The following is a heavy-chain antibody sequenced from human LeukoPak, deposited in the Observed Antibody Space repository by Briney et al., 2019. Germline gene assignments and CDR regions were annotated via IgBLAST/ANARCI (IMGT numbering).Heavy chain of an antibody. J-gene: IGHJ6*03. D-gene: IGHD3-10*01. CDR2: ISTYNGNT. CDR1: GYTFTSYG. CDR3: ARDLHRVVVRGVPHYYYYMDV. V-gene: IGHV1-18*03. Sequence: ASVKVSCKASGYTFTSYGISWVRQAPGQGLEWMGWISTYNGNTNYAQKLQGRVTMTTDTSTSTAYVELRSLRSDDMAVYYCARDLHRVVVRGVPHYYYYMDVWGKGTTVTISS.